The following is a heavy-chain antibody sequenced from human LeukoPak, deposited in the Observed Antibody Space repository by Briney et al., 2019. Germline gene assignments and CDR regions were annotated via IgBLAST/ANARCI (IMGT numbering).Heavy chain of an antibody. V-gene: IGHV5-51*01. CDR3: ARHDSCSATSCSLGL. J-gene: IGHJ4*02. D-gene: IGHD2-2*01. CDR2: IYPGDSDT. Sequence: GESLKISCQGSGSSFTSYWIGWVRQMPGKGLEWMGIIYPGDSDTRYNPSFQGQVTISVDKSISAAYLQWSSLKASDTAMYYCARHDSCSATSCSLGLWGQGTLVTVSS. CDR1: GSSFTSYW.